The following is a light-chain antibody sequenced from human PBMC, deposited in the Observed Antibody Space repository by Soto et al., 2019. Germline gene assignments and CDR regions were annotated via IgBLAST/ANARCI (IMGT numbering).Light chain of an antibody. CDR3: SSYGGSNNVL. CDR1: SSDVGGYND. Sequence: QSVLTQPPSASGSPGQSVTISCTGTSSDVGGYNDVSSYQQYPGNAPTLMIYEVSKRPSGVPDRFSGSKSGNTASLTVSGLQAEDEADYYCSSYGGSNNVLFGGGTKLTVL. V-gene: IGLV2-8*01. J-gene: IGLJ2*01. CDR2: EVS.